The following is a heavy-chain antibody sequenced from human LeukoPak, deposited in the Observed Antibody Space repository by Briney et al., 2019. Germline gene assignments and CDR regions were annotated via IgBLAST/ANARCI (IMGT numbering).Heavy chain of an antibody. CDR2: IRYDGSNK. V-gene: IGHV3-30*02. D-gene: IGHD2-8*01. J-gene: IGHJ6*03. CDR1: GFTFSSYG. Sequence: GGSLRLSCAASGFTFSSYGMHWVRQAPGKGLEWVAFIRYDGSNKYYADSVKGRFTISRDNSKNTLYLQMNSLRTEDTAVYYCAKDRCSNGIGCYYYYMEVWGKGTTVTISS. CDR3: AKDRCSNGIGCYYYYMEV.